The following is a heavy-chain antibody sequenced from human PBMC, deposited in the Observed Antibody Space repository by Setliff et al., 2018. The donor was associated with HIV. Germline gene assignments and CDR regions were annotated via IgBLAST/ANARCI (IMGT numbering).Heavy chain of an antibody. CDR3: ARMRYFDWIMIDN. Sequence: SGPTLVNPTQTLTLTCDFSGFSLATDGVAVGWIRQPPGKGPEWLARIDWDGNKFYSTSLKTRLTISKDASKNQVVLTMTNMDLVDTATYYCARMRYFDWIMIDNWGQGTLVTVSS. V-gene: IGHV2-70*04. D-gene: IGHD3-9*01. CDR2: IDWDGNK. CDR1: GFSLATDGVA. J-gene: IGHJ4*02.